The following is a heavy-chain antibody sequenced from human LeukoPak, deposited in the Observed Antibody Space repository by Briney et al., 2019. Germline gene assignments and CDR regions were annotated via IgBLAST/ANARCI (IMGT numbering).Heavy chain of an antibody. CDR3: AKGIQGAVAGHFDY. Sequence: GGSLRLSCAASGFTFSNYAMTWVRQAPGKGLEWVSAISGGGSNTYYADSVKGRFTISRDNSKNTLFLQMNSLRAEGTAVYYCAKGIQGAVAGHFDYWGQGTLVTVSS. CDR1: GFTFSNYA. V-gene: IGHV3-23*01. D-gene: IGHD6-19*01. CDR2: ISGGGSNT. J-gene: IGHJ4*02.